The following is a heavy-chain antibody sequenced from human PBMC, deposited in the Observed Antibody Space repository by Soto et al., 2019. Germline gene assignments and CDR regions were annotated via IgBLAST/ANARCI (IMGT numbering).Heavy chain of an antibody. Sequence: ETLSLTCTVSGCSIYRSGYYWGWIRQPPGRGLEWIGNIDYNGVTYSNPSLKSRVTISRDTSKNQFSLKLTSVTAADTALYYCGKVLVGATGHTDSDYWGPGTLVTVSS. CDR1: GCSIYRSGYY. CDR2: IDYNGVT. CDR3: GKVLVGATGHTDSDY. D-gene: IGHD2-15*01. V-gene: IGHV4-39*01. J-gene: IGHJ4*02.